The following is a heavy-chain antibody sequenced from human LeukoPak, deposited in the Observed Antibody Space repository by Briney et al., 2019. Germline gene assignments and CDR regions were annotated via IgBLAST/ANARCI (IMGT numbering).Heavy chain of an antibody. CDR1: GFTFSDYY. V-gene: IGHV3-11*01. CDR2: ISSSGSAI. Sequence: GGSLRLSCAASGFTFSDYYMSWIRQAPGKGLEWVSYISSSGSAIYYADSVKGRFTISRDNAKNSLYLQMNSLRAEDTGRYHXXXXXXXXXXXXXHATLYYFDYWGQGTLVTVSS. CDR3: XXXXXXXXXXXXHATLYYFDY. J-gene: IGHJ4*02.